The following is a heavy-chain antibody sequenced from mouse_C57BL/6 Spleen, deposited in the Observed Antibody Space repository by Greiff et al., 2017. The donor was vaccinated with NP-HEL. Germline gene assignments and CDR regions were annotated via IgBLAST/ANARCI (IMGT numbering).Heavy chain of an antibody. Sequence: EVQRVESGGGLVKPGGSLKLSCAASGFTFSSYAMSWVRQTPEKRLEWVATISDGGSYTYYPDNVKGRFTISRDNAKNNLYLQMSHLKSEDTAMYYCARDRLWFAYWGQGTLVTVSA. CDR2: ISDGGSYT. J-gene: IGHJ3*01. V-gene: IGHV5-4*01. CDR3: ARDRLWFAY. D-gene: IGHD6-5*01. CDR1: GFTFSSYA.